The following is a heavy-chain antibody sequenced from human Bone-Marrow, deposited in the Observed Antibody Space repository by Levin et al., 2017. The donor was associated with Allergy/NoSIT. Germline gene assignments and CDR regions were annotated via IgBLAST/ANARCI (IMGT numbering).Heavy chain of an antibody. Sequence: PGESLKISCAASGFTFSSYWMSWVRQAPGKGLEWVANIKQDGSEKYYVDSVKGRFTISRDNAKNSLYLQMNSLRAEDTAVYYCARDKPEGASLFDYWGQGVLVTVSS. CDR3: ARDKPEGASLFDY. CDR2: IKQDGSEK. V-gene: IGHV3-7*01. CDR1: GFTFSSYW. J-gene: IGHJ4*02. D-gene: IGHD1-14*01.